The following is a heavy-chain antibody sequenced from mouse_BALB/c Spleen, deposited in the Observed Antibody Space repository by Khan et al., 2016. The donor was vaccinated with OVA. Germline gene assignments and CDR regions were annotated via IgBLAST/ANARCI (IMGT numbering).Heavy chain of an antibody. J-gene: IGHJ3*01. CDR2: IRPNNDGS. V-gene: IGHV1S136*01. Sequence: VQLQQSGPELVKPGASVKMSCKASGYTFTSYVMHWVKQKPGQGLEWIGYIRPNNDGSKYNEKFRSKATLTSDKSYSTAYMELSSLTSEDSAVYSGVRSLYYYGSAYEGFAYWGQGTLVTVSA. D-gene: IGHD1-1*01. CDR3: VRSLYYYGSAYEGFAY. CDR1: GYTFTSYV.